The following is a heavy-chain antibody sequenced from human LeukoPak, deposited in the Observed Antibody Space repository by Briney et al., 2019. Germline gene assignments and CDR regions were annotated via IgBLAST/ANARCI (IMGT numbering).Heavy chain of an antibody. CDR3: ANGMDPDY. CDR1: GFTFATFA. V-gene: IGHV3-23*01. J-gene: IGHJ4*02. Sequence: PGGSLRLSCAASGFTFATFAMSWVRQAPGKGLEWVSGISGSGGGTYYADSVKGRFTISRDNSKNTVSLQMNGLRAEDTAVYYCANGMDPDYWGQGTLVTVSS. CDR2: ISGSGGGT. D-gene: IGHD1-1*01.